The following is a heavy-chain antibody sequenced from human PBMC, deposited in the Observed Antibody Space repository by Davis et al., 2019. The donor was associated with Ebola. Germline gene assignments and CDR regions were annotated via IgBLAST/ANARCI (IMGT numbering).Heavy chain of an antibody. CDR3: AEGGTNNFLGAN. Sequence: GESLKISCAASGFPFSAYAMSWVRQPPGEGLQWVSTVSISGRDTYYIDSVMGRFTVSRDNSKNTLYLQMDSLRAEDTAVFYCAEGGTNNFLGANWGQGTLVTVSS. V-gene: IGHV3-23*01. CDR1: GFPFSAYA. CDR2: VSISGRDT. D-gene: IGHD2-8*01. J-gene: IGHJ4*02.